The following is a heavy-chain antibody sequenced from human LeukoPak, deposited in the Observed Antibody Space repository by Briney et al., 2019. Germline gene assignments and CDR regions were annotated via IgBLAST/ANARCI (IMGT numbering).Heavy chain of an antibody. CDR1: GFTFSEHY. CDR3: ARTLGRSGYGLDI. Sequence: GGSLRLSCAASGFTFSEHYMDWVRQAPGRGLEWVGRTRNRADSYTSEYAAPVKGRFSISRDDSKNSLYLQMNSLKTEDTAVYYCARTLGRSGYGLDIWGQGTVVTVSS. D-gene: IGHD1-26*01. J-gene: IGHJ3*02. V-gene: IGHV3-72*01. CDR2: TRNRADSYTS.